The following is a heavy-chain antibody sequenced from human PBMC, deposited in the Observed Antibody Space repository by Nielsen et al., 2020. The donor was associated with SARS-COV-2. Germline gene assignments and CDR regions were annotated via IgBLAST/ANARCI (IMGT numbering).Heavy chain of an antibody. CDR2: VDYSGGT. CDR1: GESFSGYY. J-gene: IGHJ4*01. V-gene: IGHV4-34*01. CDR3: ARADRNTFMGNYYIDY. Sequence: SETLSLTCAVYGESFSGYYWSWIRQSSEKGLEWIGEVDYSGGTNYNPSLHSRVTISVDTSKNQFSLKLTSVTAADTAVYYCARADRNTFMGNYYIDYWGHGTLVTVSS. D-gene: IGHD3-3*02.